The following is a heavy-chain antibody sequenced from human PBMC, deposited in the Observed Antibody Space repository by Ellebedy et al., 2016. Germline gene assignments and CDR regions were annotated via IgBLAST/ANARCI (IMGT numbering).Heavy chain of an antibody. J-gene: IGHJ4*02. Sequence: GGSLRLXCAASGFTLSRYGIHRVRQAPGKGLEWVAVLYYDGRNQHIANSVKGRFTMSRDNSKATVFLQMNSLRAEDTAVYYCARDEGHAGYLHWGQGTLVIVSS. CDR2: LYYDGRNQ. V-gene: IGHV3-33*08. D-gene: IGHD3-9*01. CDR3: ARDEGHAGYLH. CDR1: GFTLSRYG.